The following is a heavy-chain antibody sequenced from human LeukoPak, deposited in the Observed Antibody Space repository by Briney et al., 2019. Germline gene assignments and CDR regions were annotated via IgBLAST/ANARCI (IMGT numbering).Heavy chain of an antibody. Sequence: ASVKVSCKASGYTFTGYYMHWVRQAPGQGLEWMGWINPNSGGTNYAQKFQGRVTMTRDTSISTAYMELSRLRSDDTAVYYCARDPRIPIVGATWGYWGQGTLVTVSS. CDR3: ARDPRIPIVGATWGY. D-gene: IGHD1-26*01. CDR1: GYTFTGYY. J-gene: IGHJ4*02. V-gene: IGHV1-2*02. CDR2: INPNSGGT.